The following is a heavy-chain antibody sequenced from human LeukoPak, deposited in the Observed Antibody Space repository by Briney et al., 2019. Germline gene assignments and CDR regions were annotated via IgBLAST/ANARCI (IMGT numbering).Heavy chain of an antibody. Sequence: GGSLRLSCAASGFTFSSYSMNWVRQAPGKGLEWVSSISGSGGYIYYADSVRGRFTISRDNSKNSLYLQMNGLRAEDTAVYYCARFLSYGSGSYTYNWFDPWGQGTLVTVSS. V-gene: IGHV3-21*04. CDR1: GFTFSSYS. D-gene: IGHD3-10*01. CDR2: ISGSGGYI. CDR3: ARFLSYGSGSYTYNWFDP. J-gene: IGHJ5*02.